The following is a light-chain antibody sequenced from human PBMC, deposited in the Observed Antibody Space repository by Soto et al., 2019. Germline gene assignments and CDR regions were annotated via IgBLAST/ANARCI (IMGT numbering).Light chain of an antibody. CDR1: QSISNY. V-gene: IGKV3-11*01. CDR3: QQRSNWPPLT. CDR2: DAS. Sequence: EIVLTQSPATLSLSPGERATLSCRASQSISNYLVWYQQKPGQAPRLLIYDASNRATGIPARFIGSGSGTDFTLTISSLEPEDFAIYYCQQRSNWPPLTFGGGTKVEIK. J-gene: IGKJ4*01.